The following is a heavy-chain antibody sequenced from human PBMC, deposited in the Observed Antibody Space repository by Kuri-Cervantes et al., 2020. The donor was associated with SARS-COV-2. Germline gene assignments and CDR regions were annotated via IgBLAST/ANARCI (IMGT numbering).Heavy chain of an antibody. Sequence: ASVKVSCKASGYTFTGYYIHWVRQAPGQGLEWMGWINPDRGNTNYAQKLQGRVTMTTDTSTSTAYMELRSLRSDDTAVYYCARGLSAGSSWSPIDYWGQGTLVTVSS. CDR3: ARGLSAGSSWSPIDY. CDR2: INPDRGNT. D-gene: IGHD6-13*01. J-gene: IGHJ4*02. CDR1: GYTFTGYY. V-gene: IGHV1-18*04.